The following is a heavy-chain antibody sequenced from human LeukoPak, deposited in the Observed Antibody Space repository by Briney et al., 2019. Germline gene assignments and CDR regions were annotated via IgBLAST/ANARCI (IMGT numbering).Heavy chain of an antibody. J-gene: IGHJ4*02. CDR3: ATRRKDWIGFFDI. CDR2: IFYSGST. D-gene: IGHD3-3*01. Sequence: SETLSLTCTVSGASRTSYYWNWIRQPPGKGLEWIGFIFYSGSTSYNPALKSRGAISLDPSKTKFSLTLNSVTAADTAVYYCATRRKDWIGFFDIWSQGTLVTVSS. CDR1: GASRTSYY. V-gene: IGHV4-59*01.